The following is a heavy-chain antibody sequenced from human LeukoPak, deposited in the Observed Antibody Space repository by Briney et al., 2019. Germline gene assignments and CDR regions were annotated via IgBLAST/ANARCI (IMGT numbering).Heavy chain of an antibody. Sequence: SETLSLTCIVSGDSISSYYWSWIRQPPGKGLEWIGYIYYSGSTNYNPSLKSRVTISVDTSKNQFSLKLSSVTAADTAVYYCATLSYSSGWYVLDYWGQGTLVTVSS. CDR3: ATLSYSSGWYVLDY. V-gene: IGHV4-59*08. CDR2: IYYSGST. J-gene: IGHJ4*02. D-gene: IGHD6-19*01. CDR1: GDSISSYY.